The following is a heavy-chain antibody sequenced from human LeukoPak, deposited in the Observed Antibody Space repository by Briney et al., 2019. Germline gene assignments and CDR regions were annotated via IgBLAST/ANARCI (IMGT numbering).Heavy chain of an antibody. J-gene: IGHJ3*02. CDR2: INPSGGST. CDR3: ARESHPFIAMHAFDI. D-gene: IGHD6-13*01. V-gene: IGHV1-46*01. Sequence: GASVKVSCKASGYTFTSYYMHWVRQAPGQGLEWMGIINPSGGSTSYAQKFQGRVTMTRDMSTSTVYMELSSLRSEDTAVYYCARESHPFIAMHAFDIWGQGTMVTVSS. CDR1: GYTFTSYY.